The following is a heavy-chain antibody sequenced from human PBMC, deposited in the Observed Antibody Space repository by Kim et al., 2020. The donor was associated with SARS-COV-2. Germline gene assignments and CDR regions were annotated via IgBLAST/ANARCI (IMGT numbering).Heavy chain of an antibody. CDR2: SI. V-gene: IGHV3-9*01. J-gene: IGHJ3*01. Sequence: SIGYADSGTGRLTIHRDNAKKTLYLQMNSLRAEDTALYYCAPSPVVPAAISWGQGTMVTVSS. D-gene: IGHD2-2*01. CDR3: APSPVVPAAIS.